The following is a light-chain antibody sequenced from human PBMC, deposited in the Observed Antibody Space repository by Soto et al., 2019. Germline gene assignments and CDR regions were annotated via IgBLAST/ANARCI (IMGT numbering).Light chain of an antibody. CDR1: QSISNW. Sequence: DIQMTQSPSTLSASVGDRVTITCRASQSISNWLAWYQQKPGKAPKLLIYEASSLEVRVPSRFSGSGSGTEFTLTISSLQSDDFATYYCQQYNSYPRTFGQGTKVEIK. V-gene: IGKV1-5*01. J-gene: IGKJ1*01. CDR2: EAS. CDR3: QQYNSYPRT.